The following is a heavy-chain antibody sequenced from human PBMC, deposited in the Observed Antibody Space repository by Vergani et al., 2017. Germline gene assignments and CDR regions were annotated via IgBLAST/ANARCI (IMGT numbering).Heavy chain of an antibody. D-gene: IGHD3-10*01. J-gene: IGHJ5*02. CDR2: IYYSGSR. V-gene: IGHV4-59*01. CDR1: GGSISSYY. CDR3: SRDRSTALWFGELSNWFDP. Sequence: QVQLQESGPGLVKPSETLSLTCTVSGGSISSYYWSWIRQPPGKGLEWIGYIYYSGSRNYNPSLKSRVTISVDTSKNQLSLKLCSVTAADTAVYYCSRDRSTALWFGELSNWFDPWGQGTLVTVSS.